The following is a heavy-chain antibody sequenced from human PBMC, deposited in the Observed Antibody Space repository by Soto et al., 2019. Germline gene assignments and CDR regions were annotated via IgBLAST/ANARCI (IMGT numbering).Heavy chain of an antibody. CDR1: GVSISSGGYY. D-gene: IGHD3-9*01. J-gene: IGHJ4*02. Sequence: SETLSLTCPVSGVSISSGGYYWSWLRQHPGKGLEWIGYIYYSGSTYYNPSLKSRVTISVDTSKNQFSLKLSSVTAADTAVYYCASFDYNQGNDYWGQGTLVTV. CDR2: IYYSGST. CDR3: ASFDYNQGNDY. V-gene: IGHV4-31*03.